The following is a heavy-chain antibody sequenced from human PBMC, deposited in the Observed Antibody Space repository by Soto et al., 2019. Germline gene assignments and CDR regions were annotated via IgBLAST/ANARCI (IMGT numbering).Heavy chain of an antibody. CDR3: ARTSAAGKYYYGMDV. CDR2: IYPGDSDT. V-gene: IGHV5-51*01. Sequence: GESLKNSCKCSGYSFTSYWIVWVRQMTGRGLEWMGIIYPGDSDTRYSPSFQGQVTISADKSISTAYLQWSSLKASDTAMYYCARTSAAGKYYYGMDVWGQGTTVTVSS. D-gene: IGHD6-13*01. J-gene: IGHJ6*02. CDR1: GYSFTSYW.